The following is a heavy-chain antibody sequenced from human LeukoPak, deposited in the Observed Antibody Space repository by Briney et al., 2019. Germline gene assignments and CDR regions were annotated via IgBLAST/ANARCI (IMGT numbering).Heavy chain of an antibody. D-gene: IGHD3-10*01. CDR1: GYTFTGYY. CDR2: MNPNSGNT. Sequence: GASVSVSCKASGYTFTGYYIHWVRQAPGQGLEWMGWMNPNSGNTVYAQKFQGRVTMTRNTSISTAYMELSSLRSEDTAVYYCAVTMVRGMGKRKVGYFDYWGQGTLLTVSS. CDR3: AVTMVRGMGKRKVGYFDY. J-gene: IGHJ4*02. V-gene: IGHV1-8*02.